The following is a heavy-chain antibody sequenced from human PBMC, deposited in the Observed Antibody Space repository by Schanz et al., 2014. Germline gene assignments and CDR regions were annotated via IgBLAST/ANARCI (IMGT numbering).Heavy chain of an antibody. CDR2: ISGSGGTT. J-gene: IGHJ4*02. CDR1: GMTFKNYA. Sequence: EVQLVESGGGLVQPGGSLRVSCTASGMTFKNYAFSWVRQAPGKGLEWVSAISGSGGTTHYADSVKGRFAISRDNSKNTLYLQMSSLRAEDTAVYYCAKDGGTSGGISQPFDYWGQGTLVTVSS. V-gene: IGHV3-23*04. CDR3: AKDGGTSGGISQPFDY. D-gene: IGHD3-10*01.